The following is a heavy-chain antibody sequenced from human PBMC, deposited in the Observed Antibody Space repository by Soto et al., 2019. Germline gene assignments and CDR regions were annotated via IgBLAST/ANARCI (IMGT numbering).Heavy chain of an antibody. CDR3: AKGGYCSITSCYSYYYYYMDV. CDR2: ISGSGGST. CDR1: GFTFSSYA. D-gene: IGHD2-2*01. Sequence: EVQLLESGGGLVQPGGSLRLSCAASGFTFSSYAMSWVRQAPGKGLEWVSAISGSGGSTYYADSVKGRFTISRDNPKNTLDLQMNSLRAEDTAVYYCAKGGYCSITSCYSYYYYYMDVWGKGTTVTVSS. J-gene: IGHJ6*03. V-gene: IGHV3-23*01.